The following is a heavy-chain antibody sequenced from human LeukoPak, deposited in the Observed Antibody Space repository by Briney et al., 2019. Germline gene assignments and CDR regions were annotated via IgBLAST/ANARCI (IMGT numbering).Heavy chain of an antibody. J-gene: IGHJ6*02. CDR1: GFTFSSYE. D-gene: IGHD6-6*01. CDR3: ARDSHLYSSSPQGAYYYGMDV. Sequence: GGSLGLSCAASGFTFSSYEMNWVRQAPGKGLEWVSYISSSGSTIYYADSVKGRFTISRDNAKNSLYLQMNSLRAEDTAVYYCARDSHLYSSSPQGAYYYGMDVWGQGTTVTVSS. CDR2: ISSSGSTI. V-gene: IGHV3-48*03.